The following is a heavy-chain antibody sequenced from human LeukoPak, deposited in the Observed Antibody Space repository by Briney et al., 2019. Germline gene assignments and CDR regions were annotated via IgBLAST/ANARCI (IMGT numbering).Heavy chain of an antibody. CDR2: VDPEDGEA. Sequence: ASVKVSCKVSGYTFTDYYMHWVQQAPGKGLEWMGLVDPEDGEAIYAEKFQGKVTITADTSTDIAYMELSSLRSEDTAVYYCATLVTMSLWGQGTLVTVSS. D-gene: IGHD3-22*01. J-gene: IGHJ4*02. CDR3: ATLVTMSL. V-gene: IGHV1-69-2*01. CDR1: GYTFTDYY.